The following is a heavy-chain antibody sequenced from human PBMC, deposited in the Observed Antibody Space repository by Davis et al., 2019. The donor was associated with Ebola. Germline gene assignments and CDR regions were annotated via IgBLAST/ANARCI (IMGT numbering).Heavy chain of an antibody. D-gene: IGHD3-9*01. CDR3: ARLRYSDY. CDR1: GFTFSSYS. CDR2: MSSSSVYK. J-gene: IGHJ4*02. Sequence: GESLKISCAASGFTFSSYSMNWVRQAPGKGVEWVSSMSSSSVYKYYADSVKGRFTISRDNAKNSLYLQMNSLRVEDAAVYYCARLRYSDYWGQGTLVTVSS. V-gene: IGHV3-21*06.